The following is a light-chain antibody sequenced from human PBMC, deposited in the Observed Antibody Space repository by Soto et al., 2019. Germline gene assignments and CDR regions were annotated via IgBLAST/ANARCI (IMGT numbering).Light chain of an antibody. CDR1: QSLLHSNGYKY. CDR2: MSS. V-gene: IGKV2-28*01. CDR3: MQDLRPPYT. Sequence: DTVMTQSPFSLPVTPGEPASISCRSSQSLLHSNGYKYLDWYLQKPGQSPQLLIYMSSNRASGVPDRLGGSGSGTDFTLKTSRVEAEDVGVYYCMQDLRPPYTFGQGTRLEIK. J-gene: IGKJ5*01.